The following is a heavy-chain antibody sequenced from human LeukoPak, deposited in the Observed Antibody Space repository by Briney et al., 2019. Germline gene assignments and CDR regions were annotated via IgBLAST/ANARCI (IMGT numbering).Heavy chain of an antibody. CDR1: GFTFSSYS. V-gene: IGHV3-23*01. CDR3: AKDDSYSGYVY. J-gene: IGHJ4*02. D-gene: IGHD5-12*01. Sequence: GGSLRLSCAASGFTFSSYSMSWVRQAPGKGLEWVSAISGSGGSTYYADSVKGRFTISRDNSKNTLYLQMNSLRAEDTAVYYCAKDDSYSGYVYWGQGTLVTVSS. CDR2: ISGSGGST.